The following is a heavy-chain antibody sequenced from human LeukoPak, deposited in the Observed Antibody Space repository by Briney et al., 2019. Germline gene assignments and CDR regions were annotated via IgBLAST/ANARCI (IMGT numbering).Heavy chain of an antibody. CDR3: TRDPHALDF. CDR2: IRRDGSRI. J-gene: IGHJ4*02. CDR1: GFSFSSYS. Sequence: GGSLRLSCAASGFSFSSYSMNWVRQAPGKGLEWISYIRRDGSRIYYADSVEGRFTISRDDAKNSLYLQMDSLRVEDTAVYYCTRDPHALDFWGQGTLVTVSS. V-gene: IGHV3-48*01. D-gene: IGHD2/OR15-2a*01.